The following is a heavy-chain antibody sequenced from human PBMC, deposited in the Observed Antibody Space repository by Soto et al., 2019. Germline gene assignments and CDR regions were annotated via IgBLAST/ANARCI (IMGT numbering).Heavy chain of an antibody. J-gene: IGHJ4*02. CDR3: ARGRYGDY. V-gene: IGHV1-18*01. CDR1: GYGFTTYG. Sequence: QVHLVQSGAEVKKPGASVKVSCKGSGYGFTTYGITWVRQAPGQGLEGMAWISAHNGNTNYAQKLQGRGTVTRDTSTSTAYMERRSLRSDDTAVYYCARGRYGDYWGQGALVTVSS. CDR2: ISAHNGNT. D-gene: IGHD1-1*01.